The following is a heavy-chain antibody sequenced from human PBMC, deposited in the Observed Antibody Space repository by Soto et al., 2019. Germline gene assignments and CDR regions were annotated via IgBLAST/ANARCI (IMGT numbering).Heavy chain of an antibody. J-gene: IGHJ4*02. D-gene: IGHD3-9*01. Sequence: PGGSLRLSCAASGFTFSSYAMSWVRQAPGKGLEWVSAISGSGGSTYYADSVKGRFTISRDNSKNTRYLQMNSLRAEDTALYYCAKEQAEYFDGPHNYLDYWGQGTLVTVSS. CDR1: GFTFSSYA. CDR2: ISGSGGST. V-gene: IGHV3-23*01. CDR3: AKEQAEYFDGPHNYLDY.